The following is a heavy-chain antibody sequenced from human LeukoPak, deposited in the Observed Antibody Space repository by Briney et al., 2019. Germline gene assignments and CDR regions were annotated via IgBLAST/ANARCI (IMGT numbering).Heavy chain of an antibody. CDR2: ISTYNGNT. V-gene: IGHV1-18*01. Sequence: GASVKVSCKASGYTFTYFGVTWVRQAPGQGFEWMGWISTYNGNTNYAQKLQGRVTMTTDTSASTAYMELRSLRSDDTAVYYCARTYFYGSGNYYNWFDPWGQGTLVTVSS. CDR3: ARTYFYGSGNYYNWFDP. CDR1: GYTFTYFG. D-gene: IGHD3-10*01. J-gene: IGHJ5*02.